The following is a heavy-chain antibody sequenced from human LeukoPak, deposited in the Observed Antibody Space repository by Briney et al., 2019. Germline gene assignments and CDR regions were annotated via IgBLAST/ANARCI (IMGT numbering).Heavy chain of an antibody. CDR3: ARETDDLDY. CDR2: INSDGSST. D-gene: IGHD1-1*01. V-gene: IGHV3-74*01. J-gene: IGHJ4*02. CDR1: GFTFSSYW. Sequence: GGSLRLSCAASGFTFSSYWMHWVRQAPGKGLVWVSHINSDGSSTNYADSVKGRFTISRDNAKNTLYLQMNSLRAEDTAVYYCARETDDLDYWGQGTLATVSS.